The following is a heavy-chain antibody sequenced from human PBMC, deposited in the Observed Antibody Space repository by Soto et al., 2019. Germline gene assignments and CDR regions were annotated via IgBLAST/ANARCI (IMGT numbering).Heavy chain of an antibody. Sequence: PGESLKISCKGSGYSFTSYWIGWVRQMPGKGLEWMGIIYPGDSDTRYSPSFQGQVTISADKSIGTAYLQWSSLKASDTAMYYCARQHSLRFLEWLTDQTQGDAFDIWGQGTMATVSS. V-gene: IGHV5-51*01. CDR3: ARQHSLRFLEWLTDQTQGDAFDI. CDR1: GYSFTSYW. CDR2: IYPGDSDT. D-gene: IGHD3-3*01. J-gene: IGHJ3*02.